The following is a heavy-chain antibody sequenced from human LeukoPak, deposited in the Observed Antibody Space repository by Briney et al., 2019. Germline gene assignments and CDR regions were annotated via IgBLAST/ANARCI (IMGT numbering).Heavy chain of an antibody. D-gene: IGHD5-18*01. CDR2: INPHSGDT. Sequence: ASVKVSCKASGYTFTSYYMHWVRQAPGQGLEWMGWINPHSGDTNYAHKFQGRVTMTRDTSISIAYMELSSLKSGDTAVYYCAREDTATRDDAFDIWGQGTMVTVSS. J-gene: IGHJ3*02. CDR1: GYTFTSYY. CDR3: AREDTATRDDAFDI. V-gene: IGHV1-2*07.